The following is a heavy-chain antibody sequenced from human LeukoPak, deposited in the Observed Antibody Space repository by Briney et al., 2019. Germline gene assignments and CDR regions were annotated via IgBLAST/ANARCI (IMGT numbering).Heavy chain of an antibody. CDR2: IHYSGSS. CDR1: GVSISTYY. Sequence: PSETLSLTCAVSGVSISTYYWSWIRQPPGKGLEWIGYIHYSGSSNYNPSLKSRVTISLDTPKNQFSLKLSSVTAADTAVYYCARGAAATYWGQGTLVTVSS. J-gene: IGHJ4*02. CDR3: ARGAAATY. D-gene: IGHD6-13*01. V-gene: IGHV4-59*01.